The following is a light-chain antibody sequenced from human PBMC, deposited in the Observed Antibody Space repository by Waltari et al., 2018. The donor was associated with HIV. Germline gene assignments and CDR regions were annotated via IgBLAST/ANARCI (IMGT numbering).Light chain of an antibody. Sequence: QSVLTQPPSASGTPGQRVTISCSGSSPNIGSNYVYWYQQRPGTAPKLLIYRNKQRPSGVPDRFSGSKSGTSASLAISGLRSEDESDYYCATWDDSLSVVVFGGGTKLTVL. CDR1: SPNIGSNY. J-gene: IGLJ2*01. CDR2: RNK. CDR3: ATWDDSLSVVV. V-gene: IGLV1-47*01.